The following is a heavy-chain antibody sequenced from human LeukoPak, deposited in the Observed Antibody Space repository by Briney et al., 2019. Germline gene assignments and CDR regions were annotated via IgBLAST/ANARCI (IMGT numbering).Heavy chain of an antibody. Sequence: GGSLRLSCAASGFTFSSYAMSWVRQAPGKGLEWVSAISGSGGSTYYADSVKGRFTISRDNSKNTLYLQMNSLRAEDTAVYYCAKGVVPAAIGGGWFDPWGQGTLVTVSS. V-gene: IGHV3-23*01. CDR3: AKGVVPAAIGGGWFDP. CDR2: ISGSGGST. J-gene: IGHJ5*02. D-gene: IGHD2-2*02. CDR1: GFTFSSYA.